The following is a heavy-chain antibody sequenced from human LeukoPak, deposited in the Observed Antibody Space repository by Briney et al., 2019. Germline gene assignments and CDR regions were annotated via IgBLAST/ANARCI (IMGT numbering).Heavy chain of an antibody. Sequence: GRSLRLSCAASGFTFSSYGMHWVRQAPGKGLEWVAVIWYDGSNKYYADSVKGRFTISRDSSESMLYLEMSSLRAEDTAVYYCQVRDTDSFDYWGQGTLVTVSS. D-gene: IGHD5-24*01. CDR1: GFTFSSYG. CDR2: IWYDGSNK. V-gene: IGHV3-33*08. J-gene: IGHJ4*02. CDR3: QVRDTDSFDY.